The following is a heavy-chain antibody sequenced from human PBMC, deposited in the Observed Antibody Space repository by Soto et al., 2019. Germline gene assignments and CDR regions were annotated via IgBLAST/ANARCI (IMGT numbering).Heavy chain of an antibody. J-gene: IGHJ4*01. CDR2: VKSKTDVGSS. Sequence: EVQLVESGGTLVKPGGSLRLSCVASGFPFSNAWINWVRQVPGKGLEWVGRVKSKTDVGSSDYAAPVKGRFAVSRDDSRNIVNLQMTSLKTQDTGFYYGTTDPRTSLPEIRLGYWGDGTQFTAS. CDR1: GFPFSNAW. V-gene: IGHV3-15*07. D-gene: IGHD3-16*01. CDR3: TTDPRTSLPEIRLGY.